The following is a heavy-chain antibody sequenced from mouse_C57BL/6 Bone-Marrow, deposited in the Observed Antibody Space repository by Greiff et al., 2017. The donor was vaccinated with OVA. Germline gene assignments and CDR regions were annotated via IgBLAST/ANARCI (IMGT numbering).Heavy chain of an antibody. V-gene: IGHV5-17*01. J-gene: IGHJ4*01. CDR3: AKPGARSLGAMDY. CDR2: ISSGSSTI. D-gene: IGHD1-1*01. CDR1: GFTFSDYG. Sequence: DVHLVESGGGLVKPGGSLKLSCAASGFTFSDYGMHWVRQAPEKGLEWVAYISSGSSTIYYADTVKGRFTISRDNAKNTLFLQMTSLRSEDTAMYYCAKPGARSLGAMDYWGQGTSVTVSS.